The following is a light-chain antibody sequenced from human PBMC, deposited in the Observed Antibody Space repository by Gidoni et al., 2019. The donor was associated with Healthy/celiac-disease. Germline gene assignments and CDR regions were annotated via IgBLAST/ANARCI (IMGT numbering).Light chain of an antibody. J-gene: IGKJ4*01. Sequence: QMTPSSPSLSASVGDRVTITCQASQDISNYLNWYQQKPGKAPKLLIYDASNLEKGGPSRVSGSGSGTDFTFTISSLQPEDIATYYCQQYDNLPLTFGGGTKVEIK. V-gene: IGKV1-33*01. CDR2: DAS. CDR1: QDISNY. CDR3: QQYDNLPLT.